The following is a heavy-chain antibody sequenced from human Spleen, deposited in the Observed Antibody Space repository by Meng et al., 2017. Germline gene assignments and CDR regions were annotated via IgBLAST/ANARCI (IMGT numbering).Heavy chain of an antibody. V-gene: IGHV1-18*04. D-gene: IGHD2-8*01. Sequence: QVQPVQSGAEVKKPVASVKVSCKASGHTFTSYGFNWVRQAPGHGLEWMGWISASEGNTKYAQKFQGRVTTTTDTSTSTVYMELRSLRSDDTAIYYCATDPNGGYITYYWGHGTLVTVSS. CDR2: ISASEGNT. CDR3: ATDPNGGYITYY. CDR1: GHTFTSYG. J-gene: IGHJ4*01.